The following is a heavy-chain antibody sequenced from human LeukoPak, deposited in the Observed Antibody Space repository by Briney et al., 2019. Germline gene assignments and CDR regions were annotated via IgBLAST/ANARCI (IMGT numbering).Heavy chain of an antibody. D-gene: IGHD1-26*01. CDR2: IKQDGSEK. CDR3: AREGGSYLVDP. V-gene: IGHV3-7*01. CDR1: GFTVSSNY. J-gene: IGHJ5*02. Sequence: PGGSLRLSCAASGFTVSSNYMSWVRQAPGKGLEWVANIKQDGSEKYYVDSVKGRFTISRDNAKNSLYLQMNSLRAEDTAVYYCAREGGSYLVDPWGQGTLVTVSS.